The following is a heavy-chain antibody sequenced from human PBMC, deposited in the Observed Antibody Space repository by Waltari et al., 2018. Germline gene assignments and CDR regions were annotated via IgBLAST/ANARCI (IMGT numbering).Heavy chain of an antibody. V-gene: IGHV4-4*07. J-gene: IGHJ3*02. D-gene: IGHD3-3*01. CDR1: GGSISSYY. Sequence: QVQLQESGPGLVKPSETLSLTCTVSGGSISSYYWSWIRQPAGKGLEWIGRIYTSGSTNYNPSLKSRVTMSVDTSKNQFSLKLSSVTAADTAVYYCASSPRPRPYYDFWSGYSPGAFDIWGQGTMVTVSS. CDR2: IYTSGST. CDR3: ASSPRPRPYYDFWSGYSPGAFDI.